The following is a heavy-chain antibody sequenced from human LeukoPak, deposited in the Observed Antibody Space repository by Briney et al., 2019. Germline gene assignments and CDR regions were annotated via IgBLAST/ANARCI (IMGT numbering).Heavy chain of an antibody. J-gene: IGHJ4*02. CDR1: GFSFRNYW. CDR2: TKPDGSAE. D-gene: IGHD2-15*01. V-gene: IGHV3-7*01. CDR3: ARDGGLHTNFDY. Sequence: GGSLRLPCAASGFSFRNYWMRWVRQAPGKGLEWVANTKPDGSAEYYADSVRGRFTASRDNANNLLYLQMNRLRAEDTAVYYCARDGGLHTNFDYWGQGTLLTVSS.